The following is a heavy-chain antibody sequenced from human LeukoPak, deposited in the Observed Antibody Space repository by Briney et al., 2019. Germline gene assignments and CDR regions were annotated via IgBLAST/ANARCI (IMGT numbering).Heavy chain of an antibody. CDR3: AGGSYSSGYYMNPDAFDI. CDR1: EFSVVSNY. V-gene: IGHV3-11*04. D-gene: IGHD3-22*01. Sequence: GGSLRLSCSAPEFSVVSNYMTWVRQAPGKGLEWVSYISSSGSTIYYADSVKGRFTISRDNAKNSLYLQMNSLRAEDTAVYYCAGGSYSSGYYMNPDAFDIWGQGTMVTVSS. CDR2: ISSSGSTI. J-gene: IGHJ3*02.